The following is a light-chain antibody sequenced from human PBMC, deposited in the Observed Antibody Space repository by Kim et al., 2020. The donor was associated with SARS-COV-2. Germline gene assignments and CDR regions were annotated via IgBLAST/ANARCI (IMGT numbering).Light chain of an antibody. CDR1: SSDLGGHT. CDR3: AAWDGGLNGVV. V-gene: IGLV1-44*01. CDR2: GNN. Sequence: GQTVTIACSGSSSDLGGHTVAWYQQLPGRAPTLLIYGNNQRPSGVPDRFSGSKFGTSASLAISGLQSDDEADYYCAAWDGGLNGVVFGGGTQLTVL. J-gene: IGLJ2*01.